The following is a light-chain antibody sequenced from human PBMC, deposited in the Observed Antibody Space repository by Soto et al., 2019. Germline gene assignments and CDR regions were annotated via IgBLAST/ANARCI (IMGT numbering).Light chain of an antibody. Sequence: EIVMTQSPATLSVSAGESATLSCRARQSVSSNLAWYQQKPCQAHRLLIYGASTRATGIPARFSGSGSGTEFTLTISSLQSEDFAVYYCQQYNNWPPWTFGQGTKVDIK. CDR3: QQYNNWPPWT. CDR1: QSVSSN. CDR2: GAS. V-gene: IGKV3-15*01. J-gene: IGKJ1*01.